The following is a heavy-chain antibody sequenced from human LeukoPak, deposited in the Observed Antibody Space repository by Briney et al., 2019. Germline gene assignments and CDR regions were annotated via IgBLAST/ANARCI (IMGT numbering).Heavy chain of an antibody. CDR2: IRYDGSNK. D-gene: IGHD2-2*01. CDR1: GFTFSSYG. Sequence: GGSLRLSCAASGFTFSSYGMHWVRQAPGKGLEWVAFIRYDGSNKYYADSVKGRFTISRDNSKNTLYLQMNSLRAEDTAVYYCAEVPAAYRGGFDPWGQGTLVTVSS. V-gene: IGHV3-30*02. CDR3: AEVPAAYRGGFDP. J-gene: IGHJ5*02.